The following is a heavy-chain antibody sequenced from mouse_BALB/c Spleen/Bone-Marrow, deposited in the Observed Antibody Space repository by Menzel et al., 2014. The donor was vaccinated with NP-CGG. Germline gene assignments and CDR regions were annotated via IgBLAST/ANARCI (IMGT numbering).Heavy chain of an antibody. Sequence: QVQLQQPGAELMKPGASVKISCKATGYTFSSYWIEWVKQRPGHGLEWIGEILPGSGSTNYSEKFKGKATFTADTSSNTAYMQLSSLTSEDSAVYYCARASWDYWGQGTSVTVSS. V-gene: IGHV1-9*01. D-gene: IGHD6-1*01. CDR3: ARASWDY. CDR2: ILPGSGST. J-gene: IGHJ4*01. CDR1: GYTFSSYW.